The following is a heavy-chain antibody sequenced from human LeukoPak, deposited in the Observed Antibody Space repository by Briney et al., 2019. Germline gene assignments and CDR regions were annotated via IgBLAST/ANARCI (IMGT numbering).Heavy chain of an antibody. Sequence: GGSLRVSCAASGFTFNSYAMSWVRQARGKGLEWVSAISGSGGSTYYADSVKGRFTISRDNSKNTLYLQMNSLRAEDTAVYYCAKGGDILTGYYTYLFDYWGQGTLVTVSS. D-gene: IGHD3-9*01. CDR3: AKGGDILTGYYTYLFDY. CDR2: ISGSGGST. CDR1: GFTFNSYA. V-gene: IGHV3-23*01. J-gene: IGHJ4*02.